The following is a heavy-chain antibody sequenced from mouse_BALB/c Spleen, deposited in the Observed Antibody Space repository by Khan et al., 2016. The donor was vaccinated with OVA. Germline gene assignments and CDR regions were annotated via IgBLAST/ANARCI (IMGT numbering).Heavy chain of an antibody. CDR3: ASGGYWYFDD. J-gene: IGHJ1*01. CDR2: INTYTGEP. Sequence: QIQLVQSGPEVKKPGETVKISCKASGYSFTNYGMNWVRQAPGKGLKWMGWINTYTGEPTYADDFKGRFAFSLETSASTAYLQLNNLKNEDTAKYFCASGGYWYFDDWGEGTTVTVSS. D-gene: IGHD1-1*02. V-gene: IGHV9-3-1*01. CDR1: GYSFTNYG.